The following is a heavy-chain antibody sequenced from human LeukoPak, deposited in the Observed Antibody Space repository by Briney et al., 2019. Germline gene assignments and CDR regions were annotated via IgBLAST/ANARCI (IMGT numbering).Heavy chain of an antibody. J-gene: IGHJ6*03. D-gene: IGHD2-2*01. CDR1: GYTFTSYD. V-gene: IGHV1-8*01. Sequence: ASVKVSCKASGYTFTSYDINWVRQATGQGLEWMGWMNPNSGDTGYVQKFQGRVTMTRNTSISTAYMELSSLRSEDTAVYYCARGVVVPAATGLTYYYYMDVWGKGTTVTISS. CDR2: MNPNSGDT. CDR3: ARGVVVPAATGLTYYYYMDV.